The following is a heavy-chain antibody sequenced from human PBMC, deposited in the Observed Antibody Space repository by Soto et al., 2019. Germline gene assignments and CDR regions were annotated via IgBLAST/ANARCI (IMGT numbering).Heavy chain of an antibody. CDR3: ARLDYDVWSGYYRNNWFDP. J-gene: IGHJ5*02. V-gene: IGHV3-48*02. Sequence: AGGSLRLSCAASGFTFSSYSMNWVRQAPGKGLEWVSYISSSISTIYYADSVKGRFTISRDNAKNSLYLQMNSLRDEDTAVYYCARLDYDVWSGYYRNNWFDPWGQGTLVTVSS. CDR1: GFTFSSYS. CDR2: ISSSISTI. D-gene: IGHD3-3*01.